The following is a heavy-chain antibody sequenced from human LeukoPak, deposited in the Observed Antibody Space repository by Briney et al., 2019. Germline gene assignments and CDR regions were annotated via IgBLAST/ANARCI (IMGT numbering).Heavy chain of an antibody. V-gene: IGHV3-30*02. CDR3: ARDSARNWFDP. CDR2: IRYDGTNK. Sequence: GGSLRLSCAASGLTFITYGIHWVRQAPGKGLEWVAFIRYDGTNKWYADSVKGRFTISMDNAKNSLYLQMNSMRAEDTAVYYCARDSARNWFDPWGQGTLVTVSS. J-gene: IGHJ5*02. CDR1: GLTFITYG.